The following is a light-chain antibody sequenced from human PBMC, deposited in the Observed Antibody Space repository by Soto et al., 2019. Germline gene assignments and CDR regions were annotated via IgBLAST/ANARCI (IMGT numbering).Light chain of an antibody. CDR3: QQYGNSPVT. CDR2: GAA. CDR1: ESVTKNF. J-gene: IGKJ3*01. V-gene: IGKV3-20*01. Sequence: EIVFTQSPGTLSLSPGERATLSCWASESVTKNFLAWYQQKPGQSPRLLMYGAAYRPTGIPDRFSGSGSGADFTLTISRLEPEDFAVYYCQQYGNSPVTFGPGTKVDIK.